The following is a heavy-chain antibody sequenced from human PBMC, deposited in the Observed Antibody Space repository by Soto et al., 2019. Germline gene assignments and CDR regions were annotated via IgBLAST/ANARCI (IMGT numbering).Heavy chain of an antibody. CDR1: GVSSTSYF. D-gene: IGHD1-1*01. V-gene: IGHV4-59*01. CDR2: ISFSGAT. Sequence: SETLSLTCSVSGVSSTSYFGSWIRQTPGKGLDWIGSISFSGATYSNPSLKGRAALSVDTSENHLSLTLNSVTSADTAVYFCALDRRDGNKTYFDSWGQGNTATDS. CDR3: ALDRRDGNKTYFDS. J-gene: IGHJ4*02.